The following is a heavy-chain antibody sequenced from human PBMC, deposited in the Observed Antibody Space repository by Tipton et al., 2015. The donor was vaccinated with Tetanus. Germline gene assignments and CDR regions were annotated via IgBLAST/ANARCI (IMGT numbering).Heavy chain of an antibody. CDR3: ARHPTLRTHNWFDP. J-gene: IGHJ5*02. D-gene: IGHD3-16*01. CDR2: IYYSGST. Sequence: TLSLTCTVSGGSISSYYWSWIRQPPGKGLEWIGYIYYSGSTYYNPSLKSRVTISVDTSKNQFSLKLSSVTAADTAVYYCARHPTLRTHNWFDPWGQGTLVTVSS. V-gene: IGHV4-59*08. CDR1: GGSISSYY.